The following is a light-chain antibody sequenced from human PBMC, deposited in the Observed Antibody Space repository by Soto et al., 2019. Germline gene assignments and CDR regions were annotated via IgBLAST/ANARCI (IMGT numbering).Light chain of an antibody. V-gene: IGKV3-11*01. CDR2: EAS. CDR3: QQHIGWPLT. J-gene: IGKJ4*01. CDR1: QTVRSS. Sequence: EMVLTQSPATLSLSPGERVTLSCRASQTVRSSLAWYQQKPGQAPRLIIYEASNRATGIPARFSGSGSGTDFTLTISSLEPEDFAVYYCQQHIGWPLTFGGGTKVEI.